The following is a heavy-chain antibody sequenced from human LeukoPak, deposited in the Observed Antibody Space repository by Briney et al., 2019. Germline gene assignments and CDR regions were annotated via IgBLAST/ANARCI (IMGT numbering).Heavy chain of an antibody. V-gene: IGHV3-7*01. J-gene: IGHJ6*02. CDR1: GFTFSSYW. CDR3: ARDEQYYDILTGYYEGPNYYGMDV. D-gene: IGHD3-9*01. CDR2: IKQDGSEK. Sequence: GGSLRLSCAASGFTFSSYWMSWVRQAPAKGLEWVANIKQDGSEKYYVDSVKGRFTISRDNAKNSLYLQMNSLRAEDTAVYYCARDEQYYDILTGYYEGPNYYGMDVWGQGTTVTVSS.